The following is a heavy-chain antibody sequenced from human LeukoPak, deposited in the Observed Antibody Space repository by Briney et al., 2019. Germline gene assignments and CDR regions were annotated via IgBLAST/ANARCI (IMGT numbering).Heavy chain of an antibody. CDR3: ARGTRADY. D-gene: IGHD2-8*01. CDR2: IYYSGST. CDR1: GGSISSSSYY. J-gene: IGHJ4*02. V-gene: IGHV4-39*07. Sequence: SETLSLTCTVSGGSISSSSYYWGWIRQPPGKGLEWIGSIYYSGSTYYNPSLKSRVTISVDTSKNQFSLKLNSVTAADTAVYYCARGTRADYWGQGTLVTVSS.